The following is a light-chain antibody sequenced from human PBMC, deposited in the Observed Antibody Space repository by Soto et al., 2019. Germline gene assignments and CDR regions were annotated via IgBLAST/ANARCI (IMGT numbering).Light chain of an antibody. Sequence: DIQMTQSPSSLSASIGDRVTITCQASQNITNNLSWYQQKPGKAPNLLIYHASKLAKGVTSRFSGSGSGTDFTLTISSLQAEDVAVYYCQQYYSNPELTFGGGTKVDIK. CDR1: QNITNN. CDR3: QQYYSNPELT. CDR2: HAS. V-gene: IGKV1-33*01. J-gene: IGKJ4*01.